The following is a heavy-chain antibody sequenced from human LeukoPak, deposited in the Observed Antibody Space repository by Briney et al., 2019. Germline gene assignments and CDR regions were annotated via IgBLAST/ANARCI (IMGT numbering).Heavy chain of an antibody. J-gene: IGHJ4*02. CDR2: ISYDGGNK. Sequence: GRSLRLSCAASGFTFSSYGMHWVRQAPGKGLEWVAIISYDGGNKYYADSVKGRFTISRDNSKNTLYLQMNSLRAEDTAVDYCASPSIAAAGRNYFDYWGQGTLVTVSS. CDR1: GFTFSSYG. D-gene: IGHD6-13*01. CDR3: ASPSIAAAGRNYFDY. V-gene: IGHV3-30*03.